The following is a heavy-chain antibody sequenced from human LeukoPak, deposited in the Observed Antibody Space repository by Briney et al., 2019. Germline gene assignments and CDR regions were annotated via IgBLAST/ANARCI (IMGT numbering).Heavy chain of an antibody. D-gene: IGHD5-12*01. Sequence: PGGSLRLSCAASGFTFSSYAMHWVRQAPGKGLEWVAVISYDGSNKYYADSVKGRFTISRDNSKNTLYLQMNSLRAEDTAVYYCARRRLRSFDYWGQGTLVTVSS. CDR1: GFTFSSYA. V-gene: IGHV3-30*04. J-gene: IGHJ4*02. CDR3: ARRRLRSFDY. CDR2: ISYDGSNK.